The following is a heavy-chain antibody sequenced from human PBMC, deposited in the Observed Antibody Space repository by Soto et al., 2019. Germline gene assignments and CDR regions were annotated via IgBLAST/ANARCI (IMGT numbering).Heavy chain of an antibody. J-gene: IGHJ5*02. V-gene: IGHV4-61*01. CDR1: GDSVSSDRYF. Sequence: SETLSLTCSVSGDSVSSDRYFWTWIRQPPGKGLEWIAYISYTGDTNYNPSLKSRVTISVDTSRNQFSLTLTSVTAADTAVYFCARIVVGASVDLWGQGSLVTVSS. CDR2: ISYTGDT. D-gene: IGHD1-26*01. CDR3: ARIVVGASVDL.